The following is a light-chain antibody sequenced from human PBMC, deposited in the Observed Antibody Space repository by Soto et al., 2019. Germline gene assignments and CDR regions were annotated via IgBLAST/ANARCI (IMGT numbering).Light chain of an antibody. CDR3: GTWDTSLSAVV. J-gene: IGLJ2*01. Sequence: QSVLTQPPSVSAAPGQRITISCSGSSSNIGNNFVTWYQQLPGTAPKLLIYDNNQRPSGIPVRFSGSKSGTSATLDISGLQTGDEADYYCGTWDTSLSAVVFGGGTQLTVL. CDR1: SSNIGNNF. CDR2: DNN. V-gene: IGLV1-51*01.